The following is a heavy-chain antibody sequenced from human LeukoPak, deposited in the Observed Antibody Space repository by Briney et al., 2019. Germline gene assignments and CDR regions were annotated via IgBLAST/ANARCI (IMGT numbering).Heavy chain of an antibody. CDR3: AKPDYDFWSGLGY. Sequence: GGSLRFSCAASGFTFSSYAMSWVRQAPGKGLEWVSAISGSGGSTYYADSVKGRFTISRDNSKNTLYLQMNSLRAEDTAVYYCAKPDYDFWSGLGYWGQGTLVTVSS. CDR1: GFTFSSYA. D-gene: IGHD3-3*01. V-gene: IGHV3-23*01. CDR2: ISGSGGST. J-gene: IGHJ4*02.